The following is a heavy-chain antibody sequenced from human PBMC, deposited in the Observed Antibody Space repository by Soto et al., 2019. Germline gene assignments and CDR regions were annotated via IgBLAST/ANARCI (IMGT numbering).Heavy chain of an antibody. D-gene: IGHD6-6*01. Sequence: QVQLVQSGAEVKKPGASVKVSCKASGYTFTGHYMYWVRQAPGQGLEWMGWINPDNGGTSYAQKFQGRVTMTTVTSINTAYMELSRLRSDDTAVYYCAREVGKVGYSSSSCDYWGQGSLVTVST. CDR1: GYTFTGHY. CDR3: AREVGKVGYSSSSCDY. CDR2: INPDNGGT. V-gene: IGHV1-2*02. J-gene: IGHJ4*02.